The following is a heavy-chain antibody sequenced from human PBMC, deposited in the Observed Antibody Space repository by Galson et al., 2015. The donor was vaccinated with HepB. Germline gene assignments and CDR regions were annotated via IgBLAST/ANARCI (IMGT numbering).Heavy chain of an antibody. CDR1: GFTFSSYE. Sequence: SLRLSCAASGFTFSSYEMNWVRQAPGKGLEWVSYISSSGSTIYYADSVKGRFTISRDNAKNSLYLQMNSLRAEDTAVYYCASNYYDSSGYYPFDYWGQGTLVTVSS. V-gene: IGHV3-48*03. D-gene: IGHD3-22*01. CDR2: ISSSGSTI. CDR3: ASNYYDSSGYYPFDY. J-gene: IGHJ4*02.